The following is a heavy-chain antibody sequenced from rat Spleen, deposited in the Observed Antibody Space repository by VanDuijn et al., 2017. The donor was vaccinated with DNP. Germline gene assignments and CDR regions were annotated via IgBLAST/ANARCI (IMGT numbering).Heavy chain of an antibody. D-gene: IGHD1-6*01. CDR3: TREADVYYGLDY. V-gene: IGHV5-27*01. CDR1: GFTYSNYV. CDR2: ITNTGGSI. Sequence: EVQLVESGGGLVQPGRSLKLSCAASGFTYSNYVMAWVRQAPTKGLEWVASITNTGGSIYYPDSVKGRFTISRDNAKSTLYLQMNSLRSEDTATYYCTREADVYYGLDYWGQGVTVTVSS. J-gene: IGHJ2*01.